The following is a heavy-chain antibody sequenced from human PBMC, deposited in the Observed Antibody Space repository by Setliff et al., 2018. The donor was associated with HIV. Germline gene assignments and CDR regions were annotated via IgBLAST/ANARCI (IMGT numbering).Heavy chain of an antibody. CDR2: INPNSGGT. CDR1: GYTFIGDY. J-gene: IGHJ4*02. CDR3: ARSQINLVRGVVHYFDY. D-gene: IGHD3-10*01. V-gene: IGHV1-2*02. Sequence: ASVKVSCKASGYTFIGDYMHWVRQAPGQGLEWMGWINPNSGGTNFAQKFQGRVTMTRDTSISTAYMKLSRLRSEDMAVYYCARSQINLVRGVVHYFDYWGQGTLVTVSS.